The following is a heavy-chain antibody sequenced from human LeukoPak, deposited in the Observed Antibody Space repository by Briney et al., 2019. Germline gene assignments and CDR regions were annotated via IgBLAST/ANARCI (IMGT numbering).Heavy chain of an antibody. CDR2: ISYDGSNK. CDR3: ARETYGYSYYFDY. CDR1: GFTFSSYG. Sequence: GGSLRLSCAASGFTFSSYGMHWARQAPGKGLEWVAVISYDGSNKYYADSVKGRFTISRDNSKNTLYLQMNSLRAEDTAVYYCARETYGYSYYFDYWGQGTLVTVSS. D-gene: IGHD5-24*01. V-gene: IGHV3-30*03. J-gene: IGHJ4*02.